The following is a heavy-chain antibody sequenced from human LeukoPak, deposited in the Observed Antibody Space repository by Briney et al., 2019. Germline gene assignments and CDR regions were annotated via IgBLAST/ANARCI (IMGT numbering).Heavy chain of an antibody. CDR2: IKQDGSEK. CDR1: GFTFSSYW. J-gene: IGHJ6*03. V-gene: IGHV3-7*01. Sequence: GGSLRLSCAASGFTFSSYWMSWVRQAPGKGLEGVANIKQDGSEKYYVDSVKGRFTISSDNAKNSLYLQMNSLRAEDTAVYYCARRNRAAAGTRSAYYYYYMDVWGKGTTVTVSS. CDR3: ARRNRAAAGTRSAYYYYYMDV. D-gene: IGHD6-13*01.